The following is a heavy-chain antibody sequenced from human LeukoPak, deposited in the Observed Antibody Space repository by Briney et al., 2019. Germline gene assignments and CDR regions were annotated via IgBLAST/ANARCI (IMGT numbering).Heavy chain of an antibody. V-gene: IGHV1-18*01. J-gene: IGHJ5*02. CDR2: INPNSGGT. CDR1: GYTFTSYG. CDR3: ARYKLARNWFDP. Sequence: ASVKVSCKASGYTFTSYGISWVRQAPGQGLEWMGWINPNSGGTNYAQKFQGRVTMTKDTSTSTAYMELRSLRSDDTAVYYCARYKLARNWFDPWGQGTLVTVSS. D-gene: IGHD1-1*01.